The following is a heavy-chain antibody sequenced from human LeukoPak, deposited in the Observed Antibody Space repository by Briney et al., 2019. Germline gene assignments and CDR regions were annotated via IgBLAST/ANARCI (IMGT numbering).Heavy chain of an antibody. CDR3: ARVPDTSWTSLDYFDY. CDR2: IRYDGSNK. Sequence: GGSLRLSCAASGFTFSSYGMHWVRQAPGKGLEWVAFIRYDGSNKYYADSVKGRFTISRDDADNSLFLQMKSLRAEDTAVYYCARVPDTSWTSLDYFDYWGQGTLVTVSS. D-gene: IGHD2-2*01. CDR1: GFTFSSYG. V-gene: IGHV3-30*02. J-gene: IGHJ4*02.